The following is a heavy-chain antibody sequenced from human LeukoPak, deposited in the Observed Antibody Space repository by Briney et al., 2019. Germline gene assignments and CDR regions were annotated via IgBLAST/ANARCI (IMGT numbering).Heavy chain of an antibody. J-gene: IGHJ1*01. D-gene: IGHD3-22*01. Sequence: RWASVKVSCKASGYTFTGYYMHWVRQAPGQGLEWMGWINPNSGGTNYAQKFQGRVTMTRDTSISTAYTELSRLRSDDTAVYCCARDSGGGYYYDSSGYYAEYFQHWGQGTLVTVSS. CDR1: GYTFTGYY. V-gene: IGHV1-2*02. CDR3: ARDSGGGYYYDSSGYYAEYFQH. CDR2: INPNSGGT.